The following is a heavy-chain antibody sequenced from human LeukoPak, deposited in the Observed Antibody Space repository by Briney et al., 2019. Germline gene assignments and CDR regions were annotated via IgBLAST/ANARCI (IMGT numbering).Heavy chain of an antibody. D-gene: IGHD2-15*01. CDR3: ARQVVAATGNWFDP. J-gene: IGHJ5*02. V-gene: IGHV4-39*01. Sequence: PSETLSLACTVSGGSISNNNYYWGWIRQPPGKGLEWIGSIYHSGSTYYNPSLKSRVTISVDTSKNQFSLKLSSVTAADTAVYYCARQVVAATGNWFDPWGQGTLVTVSS. CDR1: GGSISNNNYY. CDR2: IYHSGST.